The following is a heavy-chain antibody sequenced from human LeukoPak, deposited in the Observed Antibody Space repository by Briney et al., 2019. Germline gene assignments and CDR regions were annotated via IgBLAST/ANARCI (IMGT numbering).Heavy chain of an antibody. J-gene: IGHJ4*02. CDR1: GFTFSSYS. V-gene: IGHV3-13*01. D-gene: IGHD6-19*01. CDR3: ARQMYSSGWYYFDY. Sequence: PGGSLRLSCAASGFTFSSYSMNWVRQATGKGLEWVSAIGTAGDTYYPGSVKGRFTISRENAKNSLYLQMNSLRAGDTAVYYCARQMYSSGWYYFDYWGQGTLVTVSS. CDR2: IGTAGDT.